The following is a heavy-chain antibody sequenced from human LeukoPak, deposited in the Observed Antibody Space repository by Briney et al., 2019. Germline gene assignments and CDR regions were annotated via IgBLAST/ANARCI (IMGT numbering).Heavy chain of an antibody. D-gene: IGHD2-21*02. J-gene: IGHJ2*01. V-gene: IGHV3-48*03. CDR1: GFTFSSYE. CDR3: AREGIAVVTDPYWYFDL. Sequence: GGSLRLSCAASGFTFSSYEMNWVRQAPGKGLEWVSYISSSGSTIYYADSVKGRFTISRDNAKNPLYLQMNSPRAEDTAVDYCAREGIAVVTDPYWYFDLWGRGTLVTVSS. CDR2: ISSSGSTI.